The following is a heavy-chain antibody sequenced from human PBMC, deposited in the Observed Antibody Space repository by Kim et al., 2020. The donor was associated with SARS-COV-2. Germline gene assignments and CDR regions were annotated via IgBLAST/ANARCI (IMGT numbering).Heavy chain of an antibody. J-gene: IGHJ4*02. Sequence: GGSLRLSCAASGLKFRYYYMTWIRQAPGKGLEWVAYISSSSSFINYADSVKGRFTISRDNDQNSLYLEMNSLRAEDTALYYCATSLFSGSRSPQDHWGQGTLVSVSS. CDR1: GLKFRYYY. CDR3: ATSLFSGSRSPQDH. D-gene: IGHD5-12*01. V-gene: IGHV3-11*06. CDR2: ISSSSSFI.